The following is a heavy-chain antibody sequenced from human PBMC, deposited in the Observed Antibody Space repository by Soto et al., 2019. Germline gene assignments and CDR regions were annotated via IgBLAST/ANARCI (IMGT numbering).Heavy chain of an antibody. CDR3: ATRSGDYVGWFDP. Sequence: SETLSLTCTVSGGSISTSSYYWDWIRQPPGKGLEWIGSIYYSGSAHYNPSLKSRLAIDVDTSKNQFSLRLSSVTAADTAVYYCATRSGDYVGWFDPWGQGTRVTVSS. D-gene: IGHD4-17*01. CDR2: IYYSGSA. CDR1: GGSISTSSYY. J-gene: IGHJ5*02. V-gene: IGHV4-39*01.